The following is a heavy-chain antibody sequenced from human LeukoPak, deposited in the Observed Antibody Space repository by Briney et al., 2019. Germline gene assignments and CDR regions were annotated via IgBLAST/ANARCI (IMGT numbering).Heavy chain of an antibody. V-gene: IGHV3-30*18. Sequence: GGSLRLSCAASGFTFSSYGMHWVRQAPGKGLEWVAVISYDGSNKYYADSVKGRFTISRDNSKNTLYLQMNSLRAEGTAVYYCAKATSGSYGFTTDWGQGTLVTVSS. CDR1: GFTFSSYG. CDR2: ISYDGSNK. D-gene: IGHD1-26*01. CDR3: AKATSGSYGFTTD. J-gene: IGHJ4*02.